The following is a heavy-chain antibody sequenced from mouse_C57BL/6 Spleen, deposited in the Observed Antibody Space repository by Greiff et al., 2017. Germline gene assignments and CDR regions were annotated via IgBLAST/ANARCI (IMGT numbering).Heavy chain of an antibody. Sequence: VQLQQPGAELVKPGASVKLSCKASGYTFTSYWITWVKQRPGQGLEWIGDIYPGSGSTNYNEKFKSKATLTVDTSSSAAYMQLSSLTSEDSAVYYCANDGNSWYYDVWRTGTTVTVAS. V-gene: IGHV1-55*01. J-gene: IGHJ1*03. CDR1: GYTFTSYW. CDR2: IYPGSGST. CDR3: ANDGNSWYYDV. D-gene: IGHD1-1*01.